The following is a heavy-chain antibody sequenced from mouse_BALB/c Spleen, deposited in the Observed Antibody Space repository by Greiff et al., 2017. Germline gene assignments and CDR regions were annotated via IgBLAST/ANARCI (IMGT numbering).Heavy chain of an antibody. CDR2: IYPYNGGT. CDR1: GYTFTDYN. J-gene: IGHJ3*01. CDR3: ARGSYDGYYEGFAY. Sequence: DVQLQESGPELVKPGASVKISCKASGYTFTDYNMHWVKQSHGKSLEWIGYIYPYNGGTGYNQKFKSKATLTVDNSSSTAYMELRSLTSEDSAVYYCARGSYDGYYEGFAYWGQGTLVTVSA. D-gene: IGHD2-3*01. V-gene: IGHV1S29*02.